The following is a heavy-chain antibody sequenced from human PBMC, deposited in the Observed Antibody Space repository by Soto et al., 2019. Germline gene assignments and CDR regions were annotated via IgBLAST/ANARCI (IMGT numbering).Heavy chain of an antibody. J-gene: IGHJ3*01. Sequence: QLVQSGGGIVQPGRSLRLSCVASGFNCEDQAMHWVRQAPGKGLEWVSGISWTGDRVGYADSVKGRFTISRDNAKNSLLLQMNRLRAEDTALYFCVRDTYYDFWSGPGGPFDLWGPGTRVTGSS. CDR1: GFNCEDQA. CDR2: ISWTGDRV. CDR3: VRDTYYDFWSGPGGPFDL. D-gene: IGHD3-3*01. V-gene: IGHV3-9*01.